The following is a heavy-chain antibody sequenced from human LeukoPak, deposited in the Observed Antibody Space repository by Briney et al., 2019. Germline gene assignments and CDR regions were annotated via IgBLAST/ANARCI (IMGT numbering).Heavy chain of an antibody. CDR1: GFTFSSYS. V-gene: IGHV3-21*01. J-gene: IGHJ4*02. Sequence: GRSLRLSCAASGFTFSSYSMNWVRQAPGKGLEWVSSISSSSSYIYYADSVKGRFTISRDNAKNSLYLQMNSLRAEDTAVYYCARDSAVGSSPYYFDYWGQGTLVTVSS. CDR3: ARDSAVGSSPYYFDY. D-gene: IGHD4-23*01. CDR2: ISSSSSYI.